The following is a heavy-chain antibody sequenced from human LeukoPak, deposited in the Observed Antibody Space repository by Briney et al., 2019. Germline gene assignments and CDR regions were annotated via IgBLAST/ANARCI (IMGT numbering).Heavy chain of an antibody. J-gene: IGHJ4*02. V-gene: IGHV3-21*01. CDR2: ISSSSSYI. CDR1: GFTFSSYS. D-gene: IGHD3-3*01. Sequence: PGGSLRLSCAASGFTFSSYSMNWVRQAPGKGLEWVSSISSSSSYIYYADSVKGRFTISRGNAKNSLYLQMNSLRAEDTAVYYCARDPNYDFTHFDYWGQGTLVTVSS. CDR3: ARDPNYDFTHFDY.